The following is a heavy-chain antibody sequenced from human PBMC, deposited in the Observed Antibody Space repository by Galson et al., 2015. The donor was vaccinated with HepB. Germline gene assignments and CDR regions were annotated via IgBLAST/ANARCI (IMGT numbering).Heavy chain of an antibody. CDR2: ISYDGSNK. J-gene: IGHJ5*02. CDR3: AREGAIGDFWSGYNNWFDP. Sequence: SLRLSCAASGFTFSSYAMHWVRQAPGKGLEWVAVISYDGSNKYYADSVKGRFTISRDNSKNTLYLQMNSLRAEDTAVYYCAREGAIGDFWSGYNNWFDPWGQGTLVTVSS. V-gene: IGHV3-30-3*01. CDR1: GFTFSSYA. D-gene: IGHD3-3*01.